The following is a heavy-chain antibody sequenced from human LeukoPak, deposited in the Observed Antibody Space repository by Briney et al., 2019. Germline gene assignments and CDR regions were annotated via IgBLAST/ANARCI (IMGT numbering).Heavy chain of an antibody. CDR1: GGSISSSNW. D-gene: IGHD6-19*01. V-gene: IGHV4-4*02. Sequence: SGTLSLTCAVSGGSISSSNWWSWVRQPPGKGLEWIGEIYHSGSTNYNPSLKSRVTISVDKSKNQFSLKLSSVTAADTAVCYCAREYSSGWINWFDPWGQGTLVTVSS. CDR3: AREYSSGWINWFDP. CDR2: IYHSGST. J-gene: IGHJ5*02.